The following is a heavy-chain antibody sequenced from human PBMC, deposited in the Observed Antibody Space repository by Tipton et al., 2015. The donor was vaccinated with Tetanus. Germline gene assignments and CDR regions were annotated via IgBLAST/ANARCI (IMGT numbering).Heavy chain of an antibody. V-gene: IGHV3-7*01. CDR1: GFTFSSYW. D-gene: IGHD6-19*01. CDR3: ARERGTSGWGF. Sequence: GSLRLSCAASGFTFSSYWMSWVRQAPGKGLEWVANIKHDETEKYCVDSVRGRFNISRDNAKRSLYLQMDSLRAEDTAVYYCARERGTSGWGFWGQGTLVSVSS. J-gene: IGHJ4*02. CDR2: IKHDETEK.